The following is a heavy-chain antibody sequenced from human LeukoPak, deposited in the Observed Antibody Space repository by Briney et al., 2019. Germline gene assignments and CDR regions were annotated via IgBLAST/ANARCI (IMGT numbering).Heavy chain of an antibody. CDR1: GFPFNTQD. Sequence: GGSLRLSCAASGFPFNTQDMRWVRQAPGKGLEWVSSIHADGVGTFYADSVRGRFTISRDNSKDTLDLQMNSLRVEDTAVYYCGKGRVSEWGQGTLVTVSS. CDR3: GKGRVSE. V-gene: IGHV3-23*01. J-gene: IGHJ4*02. D-gene: IGHD6-19*01. CDR2: IHADGVGT.